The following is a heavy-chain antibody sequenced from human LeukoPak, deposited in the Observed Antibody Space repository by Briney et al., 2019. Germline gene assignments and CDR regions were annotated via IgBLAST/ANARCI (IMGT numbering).Heavy chain of an antibody. J-gene: IGHJ1*01. CDR2: ISWNSGSI. V-gene: IGHV3-9*03. Sequence: GGSLRLSCAASGFTFDDYAMHWVRQAPGKGLEWVSGISWNSGSIGYADSVKGRFTISRDNAKNSLYLQTNSLRAEDMALYYCAKGQLYYYDSSGPQGYFQHWGQGTLVTVSS. CDR1: GFTFDDYA. D-gene: IGHD3-22*01. CDR3: AKGQLYYYDSSGPQGYFQH.